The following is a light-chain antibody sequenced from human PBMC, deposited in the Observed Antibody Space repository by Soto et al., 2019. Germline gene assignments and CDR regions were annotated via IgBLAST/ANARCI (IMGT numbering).Light chain of an antibody. CDR1: ESIARH. J-gene: IGKJ5*01. CDR3: QYSYSAPSLP. Sequence: DIQMTQSPSSLSASVGDRVTITCRASESIARHLNWYQQKPGKAPKLLIYAASSLQNGVPSRFRGGGSGTDFTLNISNLQPEDFATYYYQYSYSAPSLPFGQGTRLEIK. V-gene: IGKV1-39*01. CDR2: AAS.